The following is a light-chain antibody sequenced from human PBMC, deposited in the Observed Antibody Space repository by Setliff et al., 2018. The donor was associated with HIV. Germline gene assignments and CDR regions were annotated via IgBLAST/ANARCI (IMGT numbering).Light chain of an antibody. CDR1: SSDVGGYNY. V-gene: IGLV2-14*01. J-gene: IGLJ2*01. CDR2: EVS. Sequence: QSALTQPASVSGSPGQSITISCTGTSSDVGGYNYVSWYQQHPGKAPKLMIYEVSNRPSGVSNRFSGSKSGNTASLTISGLQAEDEADYYCSSYAYSDSWIFGGGTKVTVL. CDR3: SSYAYSDSWI.